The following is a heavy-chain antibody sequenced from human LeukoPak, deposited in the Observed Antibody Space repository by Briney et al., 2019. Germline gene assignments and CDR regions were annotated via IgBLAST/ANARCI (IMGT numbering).Heavy chain of an antibody. CDR1: GYTFTGYY. CDR2: INPSGGST. Sequence: VASVKVSCKASGYTFTGYYMHWVRQAPGQGLEWMGWINPSGGSTSYAQKFQGRVTMTRDMSTSTVYMELSSLRSEDTAVYYCARAGDSYTSLDYWGQGTLVTVSS. J-gene: IGHJ4*02. CDR3: ARAGDSYTSLDY. V-gene: IGHV1-46*01. D-gene: IGHD5-18*01.